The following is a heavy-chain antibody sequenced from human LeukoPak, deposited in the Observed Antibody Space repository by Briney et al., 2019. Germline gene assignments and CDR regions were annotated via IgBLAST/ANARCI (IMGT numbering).Heavy chain of an antibody. V-gene: IGHV1-46*01. J-gene: IGHJ2*01. Sequence: EASVKVSCRASGGTFSSYAISWVRQAPGQGLEWMGIINPSGGSTSYAQKFQGRVTMTRDTSTSTVYMELSSLRSEDTAVYYCAREDGSYPFDLWGRGTLVTVSS. CDR2: INPSGGST. CDR3: AREDGSYPFDL. CDR1: GGTFSSYA. D-gene: IGHD1-26*01.